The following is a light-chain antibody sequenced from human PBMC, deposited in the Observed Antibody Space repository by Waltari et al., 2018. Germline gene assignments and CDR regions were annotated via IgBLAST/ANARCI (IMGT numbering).Light chain of an antibody. Sequence: DIVMTQSPDSLAVSLGERATINCKSSQNILHTSNNLNYLAWYQQKPGQPPNLLIYWASIRQFGVPARFSGGGSGTDFTLTIASLQAEDVAIYYCQQYYSAVTFGGGTKVEIK. CDR2: WAS. CDR1: QNILHTSNNLNY. J-gene: IGKJ4*01. CDR3: QQYYSAVT. V-gene: IGKV4-1*01.